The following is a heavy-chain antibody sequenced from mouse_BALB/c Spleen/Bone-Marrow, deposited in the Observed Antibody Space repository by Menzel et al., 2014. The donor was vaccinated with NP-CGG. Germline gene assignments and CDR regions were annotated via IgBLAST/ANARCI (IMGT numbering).Heavy chain of an antibody. CDR2: INPSSGYT. Sequence: QVQLKHSGAELARPGASVKMSCRASGYTFTSYTMHWVKQRPGQGQEWIGYINPSSGYTNYNQKFKDKATLTADKSSSTAYMQLSSLTSEDSAVYYCARESLYGSNYYWGQGTTLTVSS. J-gene: IGHJ2*01. CDR3: ARESLYGSNYY. D-gene: IGHD1-1*01. V-gene: IGHV1-4*01. CDR1: GYTFTSYT.